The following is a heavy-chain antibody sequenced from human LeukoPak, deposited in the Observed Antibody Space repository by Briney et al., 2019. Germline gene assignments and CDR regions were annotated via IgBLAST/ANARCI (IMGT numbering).Heavy chain of an antibody. V-gene: IGHV3-21*01. CDR3: ARDSYGLDFDY. J-gene: IGHJ4*02. CDR1: GFTFSSYS. CDR2: ISSSSSYI. Sequence: GGSLTLSCAASGFTFSSYSMNWVHQAPGKGLEWVSSISSSSSYIYYADSVKGRFTISRDNAKNSLYLQMNSLRAEDTAVYYCARDSYGLDFDYWGQGTLVTVSS. D-gene: IGHD5-18*01.